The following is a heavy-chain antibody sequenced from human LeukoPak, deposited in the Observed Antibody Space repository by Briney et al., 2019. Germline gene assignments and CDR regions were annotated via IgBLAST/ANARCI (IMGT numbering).Heavy chain of an antibody. CDR3: AKARGLIGGAFDI. J-gene: IGHJ3*02. CDR2: VSWDGDTT. CDR1: GFTLSSYA. D-gene: IGHD3-22*01. Sequence: PGRSLRLSCAASGFTLSSYAMHWVRQAPGKGLEWVSLVSWDGDTTYYADSVKGRFTISRDNSKNSLYLQMNSLRTEDTALYYCAKARGLIGGAFDIWGQGTMVTVSS. V-gene: IGHV3-43*01.